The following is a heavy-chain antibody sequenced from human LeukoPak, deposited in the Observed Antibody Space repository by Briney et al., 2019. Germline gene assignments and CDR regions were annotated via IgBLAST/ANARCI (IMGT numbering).Heavy chain of an antibody. Sequence: GGSLRLSCAASGFTFSNYWMSWVRQAPGKGLEWVANTKKDGSEKYYVDSVKGRFTISRDNTKNSLYLQMNSLRAEDTAIYYCVSSPVDSGWRYDYWGQGTLVTVSS. CDR1: GFTFSNYW. V-gene: IGHV3-7*01. D-gene: IGHD6-19*01. J-gene: IGHJ4*02. CDR2: TKKDGSEK. CDR3: VSSPVDSGWRYDY.